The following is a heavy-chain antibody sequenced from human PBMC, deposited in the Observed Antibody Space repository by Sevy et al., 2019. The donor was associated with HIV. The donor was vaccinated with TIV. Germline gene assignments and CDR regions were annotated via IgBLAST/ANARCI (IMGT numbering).Heavy chain of an antibody. J-gene: IGHJ4*02. D-gene: IGHD2-15*01. V-gene: IGHV4-31*03. CDR1: GGSISSGGYY. CDR2: IYYSGST. Sequence: KQSQTLSLTCTVSGGSISSGGYYWSWIRQHPGKGLEWIGYIYYSGSTYYNPSLKSRVTISVDTSKNQFSLKLSSVTAADTAVYYCARYRAPYGGREYYFDYWGQGTLVTVSS. CDR3: ARYRAPYGGREYYFDY.